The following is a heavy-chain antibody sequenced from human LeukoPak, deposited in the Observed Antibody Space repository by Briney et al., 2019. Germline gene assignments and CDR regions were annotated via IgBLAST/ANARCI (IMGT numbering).Heavy chain of an antibody. D-gene: IGHD3-9*01. CDR3: ARAYYYDILTGYYKGGYFDY. CDR1: GFTFSSYG. Sequence: GGSLRLSCAASGFTFSSYGMHWVRQSPGKGLEWVAVIWYDGSNKYYADSVKGRFTISRDNSMNTLYLQMNSLRAEDTAVYYCARAYYYDILTGYYKGGYFDYWGQGTLVTVSS. CDR2: IWYDGSNK. J-gene: IGHJ4*02. V-gene: IGHV3-33*01.